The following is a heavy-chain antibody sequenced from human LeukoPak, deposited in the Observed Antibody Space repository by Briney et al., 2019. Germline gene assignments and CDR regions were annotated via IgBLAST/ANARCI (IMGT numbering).Heavy chain of an antibody. CDR3: ARGPYDSSGYYSPGAFDI. CDR1: GFTFSHFW. Sequence: GGSLRLSCAASGFTFSHFWMSWVRQAPGKGLEWVAYIKKTGSETYYVDSVKGRFTITRDNTRNSLFLQMNSLRAEDTAVYYCARGPYDSSGYYSPGAFDIWGQGTMVTVSS. J-gene: IGHJ3*02. CDR2: IKKTGSET. D-gene: IGHD3-22*01. V-gene: IGHV3-7*01.